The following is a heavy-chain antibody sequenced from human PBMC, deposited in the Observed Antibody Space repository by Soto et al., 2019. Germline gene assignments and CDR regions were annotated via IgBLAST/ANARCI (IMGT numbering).Heavy chain of an antibody. Sequence: GGSLRLSCAASGFTFSSYSMNWVRQAPGKGLEWVSSISSSSSYIYYADSVKGRFTISRDNAKNSLYLQMNSLRAEDTAVYYCARDGRGDIVVVVAAVDFDYWGQGTLVTVSS. V-gene: IGHV3-21*01. CDR3: ARDGRGDIVVVVAAVDFDY. CDR2: ISSSSSYI. CDR1: GFTFSSYS. J-gene: IGHJ4*02. D-gene: IGHD2-15*01.